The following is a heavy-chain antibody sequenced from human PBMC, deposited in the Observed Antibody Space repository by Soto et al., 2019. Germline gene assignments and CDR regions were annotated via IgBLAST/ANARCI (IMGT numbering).Heavy chain of an antibody. D-gene: IGHD2-15*01. CDR3: ASWYCSGGSCYFDY. V-gene: IGHV4-59*01. CDR2: IYYSGST. CDR1: GGSISSYY. Sequence: QVQLQESGPGLVKPSETLSLTCTVSGGSISSYYWSWIRQPPGKGLEWIGYIYYSGSTNYNPSLKSRVTLSVDTSKHQFSLTLSSVTAADTAVYYCASWYCSGGSCYFDYWGQGTLVTVSS. J-gene: IGHJ4*02.